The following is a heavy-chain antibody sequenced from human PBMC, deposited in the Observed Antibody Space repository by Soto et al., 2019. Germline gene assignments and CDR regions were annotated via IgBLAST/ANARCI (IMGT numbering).Heavy chain of an antibody. CDR2: IYYTGST. V-gene: IGHV4-59*11. Sequence: SETLSLTCTVSGGSINNHYWSWIRQPPGKGLEWIGYIYYTGSTNYNPSLKSRVTISVDTSKNQFSLKLTSVTAADTAVYYCALPGYSSSHPTRGQDWFDPWGQGTLVPVS. CDR3: ALPGYSSSHPTRGQDWFDP. D-gene: IGHD6-13*01. CDR1: GGSINNHY. J-gene: IGHJ5*02.